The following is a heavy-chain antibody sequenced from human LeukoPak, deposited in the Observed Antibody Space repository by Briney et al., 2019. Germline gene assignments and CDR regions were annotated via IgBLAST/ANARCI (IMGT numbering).Heavy chain of an antibody. V-gene: IGHV3-23*01. CDR1: EFTFSSYA. D-gene: IGHD3-10*01. Sequence: GGSLRLSCAASEFTFSSYAMSWVRQAPGKGLEWVSAISGSGGSTYYADSVKGRSTISRDNSKNTLYLQMNSLRAEDTAVYYCAKAKDRGVINSFDYWGQGTLVTVSS. CDR2: ISGSGGST. CDR3: AKAKDRGVINSFDY. J-gene: IGHJ4*02.